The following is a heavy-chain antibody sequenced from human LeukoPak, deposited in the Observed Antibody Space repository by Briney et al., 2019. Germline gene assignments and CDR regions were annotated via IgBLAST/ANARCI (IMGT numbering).Heavy chain of an antibody. CDR2: IYPGDSDT. D-gene: IGHD3-10*01. CDR1: GYSFTSYW. Sequence: GESLKISCKGSGYSFTSYWIGWVRQMPGRGLEWMGIIYPGDSDTRYSPSFQGQVTISADKSISTAYLQWSSLKASDTAMYYCARRRRYYGSGNNYYMDVWGKGTTVTVSS. V-gene: IGHV5-51*01. J-gene: IGHJ6*03. CDR3: ARRRRYYGSGNNYYMDV.